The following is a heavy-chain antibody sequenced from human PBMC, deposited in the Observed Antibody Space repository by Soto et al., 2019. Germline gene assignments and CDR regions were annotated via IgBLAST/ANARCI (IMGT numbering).Heavy chain of an antibody. J-gene: IGHJ4*02. D-gene: IGHD6-6*01. Sequence: ASVKVSFMASGYTFTGYYMHWVRQAPGQGLEWMGWINPNSGGTNYAQKFQGRVTMTRDTSISTAYMELSRLRSDDTAVYYCARVGRGSSNDPGDYWGQGTLVTVSS. V-gene: IGHV1-2*02. CDR3: ARVGRGSSNDPGDY. CDR1: GYTFTGYY. CDR2: INPNSGGT.